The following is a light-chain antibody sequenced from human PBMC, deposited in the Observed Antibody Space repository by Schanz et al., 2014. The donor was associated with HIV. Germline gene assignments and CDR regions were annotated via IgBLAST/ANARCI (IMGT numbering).Light chain of an antibody. CDR2: GAS. J-gene: IGKJ3*01. V-gene: IGKV3-20*01. CDR3: HLYGRS. CDR1: QSVLSDY. Sequence: EIVLTQSPGTLSLSPGERATLSCRASQSVLSDYLAWLQQKPGQAPRLLIYGASFRATGIPDRFSGSGSGTDFTLTISRLDPEDFAVYYCHLYGRSFGPGTKVDIK.